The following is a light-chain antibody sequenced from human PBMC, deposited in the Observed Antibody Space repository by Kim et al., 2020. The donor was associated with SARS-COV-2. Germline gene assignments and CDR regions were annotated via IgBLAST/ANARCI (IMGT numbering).Light chain of an antibody. CDR3: QHYATSPRT. CDR2: GAS. CDR1: QSVRSSY. V-gene: IGKV3-20*01. J-gene: IGKJ1*01. Sequence: EIVLTQSPGTLSLSPGERATLSCRASQSVRSSYLAWYQQKPGQGPRLLIYGASSRATGIPDRFSGSGSGTDFTLTISRVEPEDFAVYYCQHYATSPRTFGQGTKVDIK.